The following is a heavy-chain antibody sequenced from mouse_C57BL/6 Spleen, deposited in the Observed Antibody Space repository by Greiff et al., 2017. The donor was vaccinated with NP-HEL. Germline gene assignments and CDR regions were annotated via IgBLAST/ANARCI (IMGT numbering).Heavy chain of an antibody. Sequence: QVQLQQPGAELVKPGASVKMSCKASGYTFTSYWITWVKQRPGQGLEWIGDIYPGSGSTNYNEKFKSKATLTVDTSSSTAYMQLSSLTSEDSAVYYCARSAHYYGSSLWYFDVWGTGTTVTVSS. CDR3: ARSAHYYGSSLWYFDV. D-gene: IGHD1-1*01. CDR2: IYPGSGST. CDR1: GYTFTSYW. V-gene: IGHV1-55*01. J-gene: IGHJ1*03.